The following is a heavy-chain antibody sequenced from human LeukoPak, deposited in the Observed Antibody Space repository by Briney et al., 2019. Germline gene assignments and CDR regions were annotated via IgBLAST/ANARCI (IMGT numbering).Heavy chain of an antibody. CDR2: IYSGGST. J-gene: IGHJ5*02. D-gene: IGHD2-21*01. Sequence: GGSPRLSCAASGFTVSNNYMSWVRRAAGKGLEWVALIYSGGSTYYADSVKGRFTISRDNSKNTLHLQMNSLRAEDTAVYYCVRNSGELGAWGQGTLVTVSS. CDR1: GFTVSNNY. V-gene: IGHV3-53*01. CDR3: VRNSGELGA.